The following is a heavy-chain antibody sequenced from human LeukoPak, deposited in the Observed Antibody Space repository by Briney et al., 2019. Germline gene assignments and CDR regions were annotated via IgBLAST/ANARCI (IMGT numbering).Heavy chain of an antibody. CDR2: ISGSGGST. D-gene: IGHD3-3*01. J-gene: IGHJ3*02. CDR3: ARAFWSGYADAFDI. Sequence: GGSLRLSCAASGFTFSSYTMSWVRQAPGKGLEWVSAISGSGGSTYYADSVKGRFTISRDNAKNSLFLQMNRLRDEDTAVYYCARAFWSGYADAFDIWGQGTMVTVSS. CDR1: GFTFSSYT. V-gene: IGHV3-23*01.